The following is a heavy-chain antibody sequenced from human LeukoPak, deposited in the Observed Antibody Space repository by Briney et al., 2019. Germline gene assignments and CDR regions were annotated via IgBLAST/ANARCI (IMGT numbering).Heavy chain of an antibody. V-gene: IGHV3-20*04. Sequence: GSLRLSCAASGFTFDDYGMRWVRQGPGKGLELVFGINWNGGSTGYADSVKGRFTISRDNAKNSLYLQMNSLRAEDTALYYCARLRYCSSTSCYDDWGQGTLVTVSS. CDR1: GFTFDDYG. J-gene: IGHJ4*02. CDR2: INWNGGST. CDR3: ARLRYCSSTSCYDD. D-gene: IGHD2-2*01.